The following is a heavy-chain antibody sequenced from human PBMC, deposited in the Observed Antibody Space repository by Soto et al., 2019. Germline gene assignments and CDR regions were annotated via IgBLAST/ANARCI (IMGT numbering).Heavy chain of an antibody. CDR2: IFPIVSYT. V-gene: IGHV5-51*01. Sequence: GESLKISCKVSGDSFNSNWIAWVRQRPGRGLESMGIIFPIVSYTSYSPSFQCHVTISVDRSINSAFLQWSPLEASDTATYYCATPSAVTTFYFYGMDVWGQGTTVTVSS. CDR1: GDSFNSNW. CDR3: ATPSAVTTFYFYGMDV. J-gene: IGHJ6*02. D-gene: IGHD4-17*01.